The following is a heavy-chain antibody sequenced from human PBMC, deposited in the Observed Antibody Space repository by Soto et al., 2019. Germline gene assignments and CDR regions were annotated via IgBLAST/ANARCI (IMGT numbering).Heavy chain of an antibody. CDR3: ARGIAAESWNYYYYGMDV. Sequence: GGSLRLSCAASGFTFSSYSMNWVRQAPGKGLEWVSSISSSSSYIYYADSVKGRFTISRDNAKNSLYLQMNSLRAEDTAVYYCARGIAAESWNYYYYGMDVWGQGTTVTVSS. J-gene: IGHJ6*02. D-gene: IGHD6-6*01. V-gene: IGHV3-21*01. CDR1: GFTFSSYS. CDR2: ISSSSSYI.